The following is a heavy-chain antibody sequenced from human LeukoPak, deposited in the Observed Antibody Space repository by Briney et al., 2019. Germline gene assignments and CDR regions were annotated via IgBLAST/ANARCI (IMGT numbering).Heavy chain of an antibody. CDR1: GYTFTDYA. V-gene: IGHV1-3*03. J-gene: IGHJ4*02. CDR3: ARGGKQWRGGNYFDS. Sequence: ASVKVSCKASGYTFTDYALHWAGQAPGQSLEWMGWITTGRGETRYSQEFQRRITFTRDTSASTVYMDLSDLRSEDTAVYYCARGGKQWRGGNYFDSWGQGTLVAVSS. CDR2: ITTGRGET. D-gene: IGHD6-19*01.